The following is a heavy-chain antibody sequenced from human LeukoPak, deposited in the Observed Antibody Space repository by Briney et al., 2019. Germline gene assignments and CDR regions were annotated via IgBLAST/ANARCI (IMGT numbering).Heavy chain of an antibody. CDR3: ARDRYSSGQFDY. CDR2: IYYSGST. J-gene: IGHJ4*02. Sequence: KASETLSLTCTVSGDSISNYYWSWIRQPPGKGLDWIGYIYYSGSTSYNPSLKSRVTISVDTSRNQFSLKVSSVTAADTAVYYCARDRYSSGQFDYWGQGTLVTVSS. CDR1: GDSISNYY. V-gene: IGHV4-59*01. D-gene: IGHD6-19*01.